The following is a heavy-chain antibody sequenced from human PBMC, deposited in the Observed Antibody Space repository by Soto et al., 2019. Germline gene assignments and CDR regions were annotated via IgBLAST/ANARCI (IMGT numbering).Heavy chain of an antibody. CDR2: INGNTGQT. J-gene: IGHJ6*02. V-gene: IGHV1-3*01. CDR1: GYTFSTYA. D-gene: IGHD1-1*01. Sequence: GASVKVSCKASGYTFSTYAMHWVRQAPGQSLEWMGWINGNTGQTRYSQRFQDRVTITRDTPASTANMELTSLTSDDTAVYYCARGKGMEENYYHFGLDIWGQGTTGTAP. CDR3: ARGKGMEENYYHFGLDI.